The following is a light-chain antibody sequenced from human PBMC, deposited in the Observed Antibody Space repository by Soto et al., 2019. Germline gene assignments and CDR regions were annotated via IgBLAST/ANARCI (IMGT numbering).Light chain of an antibody. CDR1: QSVRSN. J-gene: IGKJ5*01. CDR3: QQYNTYST. CDR2: VAS. V-gene: IGKV3-15*01. Sequence: EIVLTQSPGTMSLSPWERGNLSCRASQSVRSNLAWYQQKPGQSPRLLIYVASTRATGIPARFSGSGSGTEFTLTISRLQPDDFATYYCQQYNTYSTFGQGTRLEIK.